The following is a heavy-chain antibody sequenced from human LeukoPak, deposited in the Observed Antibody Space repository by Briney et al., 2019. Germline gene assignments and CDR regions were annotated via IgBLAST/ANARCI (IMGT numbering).Heavy chain of an antibody. D-gene: IGHD1-20*01. CDR2: ISKSGDSI. CDR1: GFTFSGYY. CDR3: ARGNWYSFDY. J-gene: IGHJ4*02. V-gene: IGHV3-11*01. Sequence: GGSLRLSCAASGFTFSGYYMNWIRQAPGKGLEWISYISKSGDSIHYADSVKGRFTISRDNAKNSLCLQMNSLRVEDTAVYYCARGNWYSFDYWGQGALVTVSS.